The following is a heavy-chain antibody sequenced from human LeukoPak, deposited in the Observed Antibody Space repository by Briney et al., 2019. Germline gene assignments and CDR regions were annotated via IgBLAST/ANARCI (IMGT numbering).Heavy chain of an antibody. CDR1: GFTFSSYG. V-gene: IGHV3-7*01. D-gene: IGHD3-10*01. CDR2: IKQDGSEK. J-gene: IGHJ5*02. Sequence: PGGSLRLSCAASGFTFSSYGMHWVRQAPGKGLEWVANIKQDGSEKYYVDSVKGRFTISRDNARNSLYLQMNSLRAEDTAVYYCARGRGDMITMVRGVGCWFDPWGQGTLVTVSS. CDR3: ARGRGDMITMVRGVGCWFDP.